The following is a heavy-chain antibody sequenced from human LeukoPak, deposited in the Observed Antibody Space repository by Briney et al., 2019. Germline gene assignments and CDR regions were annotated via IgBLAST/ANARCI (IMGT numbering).Heavy chain of an antibody. Sequence: PETLSLTCTVSGGSVSSRSYYWGWIRQPPGMGLDWIGSMYYSGSTYYNPSLKSRVTISVDTSKNQFSLKLSSVTAADTAVYYCARQYSSSSGWFDPWGQGTLVTVSS. CDR3: ARQYSSSSGWFDP. V-gene: IGHV4-39*01. D-gene: IGHD6-6*01. CDR1: GGSVSSRSYY. CDR2: MYYSGST. J-gene: IGHJ5*02.